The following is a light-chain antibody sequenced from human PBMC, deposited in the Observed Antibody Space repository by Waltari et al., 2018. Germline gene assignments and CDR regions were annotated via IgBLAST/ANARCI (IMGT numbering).Light chain of an antibody. J-gene: IGLJ3*02. Sequence: QQPEKGPRYWMKVNSSGSHSKGAESPDRFSGSSSGAERYLTISNVQSEDEADYYCETGGHGTWVFGGGTRLTVL. V-gene: IGLV4-69*01. CDR2: VNSSGSH. CDR3: ETGGHGTWV.